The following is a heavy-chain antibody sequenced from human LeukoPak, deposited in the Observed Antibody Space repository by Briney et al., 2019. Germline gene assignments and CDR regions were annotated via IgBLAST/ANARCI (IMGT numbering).Heavy chain of an antibody. CDR2: IIPILGIA. CDR3: ARGRDGYPLDY. D-gene: IGHD5-24*01. Sequence: SVKVSCKASGGTFSSYAISWVRQAPGQGREWMGRIIPILGIANYAQKFQGRVTITADKSTSTAYMELSSLRSEDTAVYYCARGRDGYPLDYWGQGTLVTVSS. CDR1: GGTFSSYA. V-gene: IGHV1-69*04. J-gene: IGHJ4*02.